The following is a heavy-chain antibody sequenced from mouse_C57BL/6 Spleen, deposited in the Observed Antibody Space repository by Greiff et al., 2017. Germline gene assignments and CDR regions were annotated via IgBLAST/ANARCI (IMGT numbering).Heavy chain of an antibody. CDR3: ARRAQDNYFDF. CDR2: ISSGGSYT. Sequence: EVKVVESGGDLVKPGGSLKLSCAASGFTFSSYGMSWVRQTPDKGLEWVATISSGGSYTYYPDSVKGRFTISRDNAKNTLYLQMSSLKSEDTAMYYCARRAQDNYFDFWGQGTTLTVSS. D-gene: IGHD3-2*02. J-gene: IGHJ2*01. V-gene: IGHV5-6*02. CDR1: GFTFSSYG.